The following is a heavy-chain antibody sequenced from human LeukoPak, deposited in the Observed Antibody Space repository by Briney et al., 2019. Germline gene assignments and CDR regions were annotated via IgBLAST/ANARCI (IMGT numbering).Heavy chain of an antibody. CDR1: GFTFSSYG. CDR3: AKDMIFAYYDFWSGYSGLDY. D-gene: IGHD3-3*01. Sequence: GASLRLSCAASGFTFSSYGMHWVRQAPGKGLEWVAFIRYDGSNKYYADSVKGRFTISRDNSKNTLYLQMNSLRAEDTAVYYCAKDMIFAYYDFWSGYSGLDYWGQGTLVTVSS. V-gene: IGHV3-30*02. CDR2: IRYDGSNK. J-gene: IGHJ4*02.